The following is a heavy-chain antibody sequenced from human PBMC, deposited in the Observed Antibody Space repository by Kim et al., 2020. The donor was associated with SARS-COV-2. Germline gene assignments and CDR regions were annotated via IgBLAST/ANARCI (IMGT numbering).Heavy chain of an antibody. V-gene: IGHV4-34*01. CDR2: INHSGST. Sequence: SETLSLTCAVYGGSFSGYYWSWIRQPPGKGLEWIGEINHSGSTNYNPSLKSRVTISVDTSKNQFSLTLSSVTAADTAVYYCARVVVVAATRCYYYYGMDVWGQGTPVTVSS. CDR3: ARVVVVAATRCYYYYGMDV. J-gene: IGHJ6*02. CDR1: GGSFSGYY. D-gene: IGHD2-15*01.